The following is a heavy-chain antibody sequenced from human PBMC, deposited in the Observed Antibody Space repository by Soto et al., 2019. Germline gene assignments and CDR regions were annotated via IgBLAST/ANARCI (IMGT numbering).Heavy chain of an antibody. CDR1: GFTFSSYG. CDR2: ISYDGSNK. Sequence: QVQLVESGGGVVQPGRSLRLSCAASGFTFSSYGMHWVRQAPGKGLEWVAVISYDGSNKYYADSVKGRFTISRDNSKNTLYLQMNSQRAEDTAVYYCAKDGGLGYCSGGSCYGAHWGQGTLVTVSS. D-gene: IGHD2-15*01. J-gene: IGHJ4*02. CDR3: AKDGGLGYCSGGSCYGAH. V-gene: IGHV3-30*18.